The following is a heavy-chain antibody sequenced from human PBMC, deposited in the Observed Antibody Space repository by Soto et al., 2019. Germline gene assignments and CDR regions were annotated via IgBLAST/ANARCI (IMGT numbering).Heavy chain of an antibody. V-gene: IGHV4-59*01. D-gene: IGHD3-3*01. J-gene: IGHJ4*02. CDR2: IYYSGST. CDR3: ARSGWSGPTIDY. Sequence: SETLSLTCTVSGGSISSYYWSWIRQPPGKGLEWIGYIYYSGSTNYNPSLKSRVTISVDTSKNQFSLKLTSVTAADTAVYYCARSGWSGPTIDYWGQGTLVTVSS. CDR1: GGSISSYY.